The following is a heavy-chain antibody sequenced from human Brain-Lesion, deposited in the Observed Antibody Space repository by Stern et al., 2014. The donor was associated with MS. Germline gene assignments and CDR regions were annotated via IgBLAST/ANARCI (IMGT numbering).Heavy chain of an antibody. CDR1: GYTLTELS. V-gene: IGHV1-24*01. D-gene: IGHD1-26*01. J-gene: IGHJ4*02. CDR2: FDPEEGEI. Sequence: QVQLVQSGAEVKKPGDSVKVSCKVSGYTLTELSMHSVRQAPTKGLERLGRFDPEEGEIIHAQKCQGRGTMTAQTSSDTPYMCHISLRSEDTAVYYCATLSPGSGGNYYRHLDYWGQGTLVTVSS. CDR3: ATLSPGSGGNYYRHLDY.